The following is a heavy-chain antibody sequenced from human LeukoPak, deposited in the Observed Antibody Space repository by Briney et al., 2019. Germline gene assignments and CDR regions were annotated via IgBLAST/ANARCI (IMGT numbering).Heavy chain of an antibody. CDR1: GFTFTTYW. J-gene: IGHJ6*02. CDR2: INSDGSIT. V-gene: IGHV3-74*01. Sequence: RGSLRLSCAASGFTFTTYWMHWVRQAPGKGLVWVSHINSDGSITSYADSVKGRFTISRDNAKNTLYLQMNSLRAEDTAVYYCARDAVDTANAVWGQGTTVTVSS. CDR3: ARDAVDTANAV. D-gene: IGHD5-18*01.